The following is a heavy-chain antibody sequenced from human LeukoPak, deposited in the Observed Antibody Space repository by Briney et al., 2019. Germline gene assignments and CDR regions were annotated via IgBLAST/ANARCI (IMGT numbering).Heavy chain of an antibody. V-gene: IGHV4-30-2*01. D-gene: IGHD3-10*01. Sequence: SETLSLTCAVSGGSISSGGYSWIWIRQPPGKGLEWIGYIYHSGSTYYNPSLKSRVTISVDRSKNQFSLKLSSVTAADTVVYYCVRDGLGSYYASSDAFDIWGQGTMVTVSS. CDR2: IYHSGST. CDR3: VRDGLGSYYASSDAFDI. J-gene: IGHJ3*02. CDR1: GGSISSGGYS.